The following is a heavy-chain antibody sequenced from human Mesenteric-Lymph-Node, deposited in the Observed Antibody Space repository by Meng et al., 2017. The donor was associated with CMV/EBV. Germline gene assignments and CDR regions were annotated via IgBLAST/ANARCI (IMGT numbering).Heavy chain of an antibody. CDR1: GFTFDDYG. CDR3: ARDSDDYDFWSAYYTDAFDF. Sequence: GESLKISCAASGFTFDDYGMSWVRQASGKGLEWVSGSNWNGGSTGYADSVKGRFTISRDNAKNSLYLQMNSLRAEDTAVYYCARDSDDYDFWSAYYTDAFDFWGQGTMVTVSS. V-gene: IGHV3-20*04. CDR2: SNWNGGST. D-gene: IGHD3-3*01. J-gene: IGHJ3*01.